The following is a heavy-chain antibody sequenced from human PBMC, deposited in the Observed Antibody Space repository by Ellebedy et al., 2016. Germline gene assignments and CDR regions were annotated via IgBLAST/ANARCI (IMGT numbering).Heavy chain of an antibody. CDR3: RQGHYADL. V-gene: IGHV3-23*01. Sequence: GESLKISXATSGIRFSDFFMSWVRQAPGKGLEWVSTISAGSDTTRLADSVKGRFTISRDSSKNSVYLRMNNLRVEDTAVYYCRQGHYADLWGQGTLVTVSS. CDR1: GIRFSDFF. CDR2: ISAGSDTT. J-gene: IGHJ4*02. D-gene: IGHD4-17*01.